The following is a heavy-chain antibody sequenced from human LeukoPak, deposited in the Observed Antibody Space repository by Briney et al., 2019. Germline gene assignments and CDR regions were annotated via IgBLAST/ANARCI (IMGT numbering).Heavy chain of an antibody. Sequence: GGSLRLSCAASGFNFIGYSMSWVRRPPGKGLEWVSSISSSDSTYYADSVKGRFTVSRGNAGNSLYLHMDTLRPDDTAVYYCAREGYTYGHGVDYWGQGTLVTVSS. CDR2: ISSSDST. CDR1: GFNFIGYS. J-gene: IGHJ4*02. D-gene: IGHD5-18*01. CDR3: AREGYTYGHGVDY. V-gene: IGHV3-69-1*01.